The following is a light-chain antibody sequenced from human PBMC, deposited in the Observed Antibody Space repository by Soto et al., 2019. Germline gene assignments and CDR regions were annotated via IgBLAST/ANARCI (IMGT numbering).Light chain of an antibody. J-gene: IGLJ2*01. CDR3: QSADSSGTYVV. V-gene: IGLV3-25*03. CDR1: ALPNQY. CDR2: KDS. Sequence: SYELTQPPSMSVSPGQTARITCSGDALPNQYAYWYQQKPGQAPVLVIYKDSERPSGIPERFSGSSSGTTVTLTISGVQAEDEADYYCQSADSSGTYVVFGGGTQLTVL.